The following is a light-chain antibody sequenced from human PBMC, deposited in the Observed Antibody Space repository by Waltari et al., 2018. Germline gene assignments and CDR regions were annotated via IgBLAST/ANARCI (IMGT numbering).Light chain of an antibody. CDR2: AVF. Sequence: DIQMTQSPSSLSASVGDRVTITCRASPEISNNLNWYQQKPGKATDLLIFAVFTLQSGVPSRFSGSGSGTEFTLTISSLQPEDSATYYCQQSYTMPMYTFGQGTKLEIK. V-gene: IGKV1-39*01. CDR1: PEISNN. J-gene: IGKJ2*01. CDR3: QQSYTMPMYT.